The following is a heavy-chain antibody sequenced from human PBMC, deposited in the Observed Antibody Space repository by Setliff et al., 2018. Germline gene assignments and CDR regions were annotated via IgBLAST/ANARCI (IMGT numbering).Heavy chain of an antibody. CDR1: GGSISSHY. Sequence: SETLSLTCTVSGGSISSHYWSWIRQPPGKGLEWIGYIYYSGSTNYNPPLKSRVTISVDTSKNQFSLKLSSVTAADTAVYYCASGVPNYDFWSGYYTGSYWFDPWGQGTLVTVSS. CDR2: IYYSGST. D-gene: IGHD3-3*01. CDR3: ASGVPNYDFWSGYYTGSYWFDP. V-gene: IGHV4-59*11. J-gene: IGHJ5*02.